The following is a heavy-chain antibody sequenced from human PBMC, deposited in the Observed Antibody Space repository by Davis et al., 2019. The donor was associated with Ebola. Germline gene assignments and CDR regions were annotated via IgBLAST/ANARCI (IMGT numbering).Heavy chain of an antibody. Sequence: PGGSLRLSCEATGLTVSDNYMSWVRQAPGKGLEWVSVMYGGRIHYADSVKGRFTISGDNSKNTVYLEMHSLRAEDTAVYYCARGAVESVGYYFDQWGQGELVTVSS. CDR3: ARGAVESVGYYFDQ. J-gene: IGHJ4*02. V-gene: IGHV3-53*01. CDR2: MYGGRI. CDR1: GLTVSDNY. D-gene: IGHD1-26*01.